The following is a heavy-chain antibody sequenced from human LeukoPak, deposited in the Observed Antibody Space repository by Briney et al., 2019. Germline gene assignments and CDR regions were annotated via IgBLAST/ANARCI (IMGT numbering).Heavy chain of an antibody. CDR1: GFTFSSYW. CDR3: ARDCYATGSHGD. V-gene: IGHV3-7*04. J-gene: IGHJ4*02. Sequence: PGGSLRLSCSASGFTFSSYWMSWVRQAPGKGLEWVANVKQDGSEKYYVDSVKGRFTISRDNAKNSVYLQMNSLRVEDTAVYYCARDCYATGSHGDWGQGTLVTVSS. D-gene: IGHD3-10*01. CDR2: VKQDGSEK.